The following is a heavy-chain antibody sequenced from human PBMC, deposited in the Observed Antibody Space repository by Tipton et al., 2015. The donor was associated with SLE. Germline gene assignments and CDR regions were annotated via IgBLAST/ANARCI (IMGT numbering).Heavy chain of an antibody. CDR1: GGSFSGYY. Sequence: TLSLTCAVYGGSFSGYYWGWIRQPPGKGLEWIGSIYYSGSTYYNPSLKSRVTISVDTSKNQFSLKLSSVTAADTAVYYCASHIVVVPWYFDLWGCGTLVTVSS. CDR2: IYYSGST. V-gene: IGHV4-39*01. J-gene: IGHJ2*01. CDR3: ASHIVVVPWYFDL. D-gene: IGHD3-22*01.